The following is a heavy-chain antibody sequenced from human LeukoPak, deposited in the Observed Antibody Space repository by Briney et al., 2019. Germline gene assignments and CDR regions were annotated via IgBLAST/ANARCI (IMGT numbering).Heavy chain of an antibody. Sequence: QSGGSLRLSCAASGFTFSSHAMSWVRKAPGKGLEWVSTISGSGDSTYYADSVKGRFTISRDNSKNTLYLQMSSLRAGDTAMYYCAKLIVGARSLFDFRGQGILVTVSS. J-gene: IGHJ4*02. CDR2: ISGSGDST. D-gene: IGHD1-26*01. V-gene: IGHV3-23*01. CDR1: GFTFSSHA. CDR3: AKLIVGARSLFDF.